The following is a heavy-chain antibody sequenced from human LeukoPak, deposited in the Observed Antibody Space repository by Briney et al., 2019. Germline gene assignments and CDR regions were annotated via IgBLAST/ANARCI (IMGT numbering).Heavy chain of an antibody. CDR1: GGSVSSGTYY. D-gene: IGHD3/OR15-3a*01. CDR3: ARMDWYNFDY. J-gene: IGHJ4*02. CDR2: ISYTGNT. Sequence: SETLSLTCTVSGGSVSSGTYYWSWIRQPPGKGLEWIGYISYTGNTNYNPSLKSRVTISVDTSKNQFSLKLSSVTAADTAVYYCARMDWYNFDYWGQGTLVTVSS. V-gene: IGHV4-61*01.